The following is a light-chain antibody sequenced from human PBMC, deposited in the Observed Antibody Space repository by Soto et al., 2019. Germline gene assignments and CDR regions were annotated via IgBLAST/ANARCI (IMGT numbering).Light chain of an antibody. V-gene: IGKV3-15*01. Sequence: EIVMTQSPATLSVSPGERVTLSCRASHSISNKLAWYQQKPGQAHRLLIYDASTMANGIPARFSGSGSETEFSLTISSLQSGDFAVYLWQQYKAWLTFGGGTKVEIK. CDR1: HSISNK. CDR2: DAS. J-gene: IGKJ4*01. CDR3: QQYKAWLT.